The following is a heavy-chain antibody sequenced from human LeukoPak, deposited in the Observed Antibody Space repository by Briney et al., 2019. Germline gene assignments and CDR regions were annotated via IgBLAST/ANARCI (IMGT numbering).Heavy chain of an antibody. CDR2: INPNSGGT. V-gene: IGHV1-2*06. J-gene: IGHJ4*02. D-gene: IGHD3-3*01. CDR1: GYTFTGYY. Sequence: ASVKVSCKASGYTFTGYYMHWVRQAPGQGLEWMGRINPNSGGTNYAQKFQARVTMTRDTSISTAYMKLSRLRFDDTAVYYCASRLLGVVNDYWGQGTLVTVSS. CDR3: ASRLLGVVNDY.